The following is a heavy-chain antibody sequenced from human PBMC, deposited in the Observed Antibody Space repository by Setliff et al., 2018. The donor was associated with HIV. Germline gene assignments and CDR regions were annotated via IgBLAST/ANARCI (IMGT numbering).Heavy chain of an antibody. CDR3: ARHDYYYYYYMDV. V-gene: IGHV4-59*08. J-gene: IGHJ6*03. CDR1: GGSISSYY. Sequence: SETLSLTCTVSGGSISSYYWSWIRQPPGKGLEWIGCIYYSGSTNYNPSLKSRVTISVDTSKNQFSLKLSSVTAADTAVYYCARHDYYYYYYMDVWGKGTTVTVSS. CDR2: IYYSGST.